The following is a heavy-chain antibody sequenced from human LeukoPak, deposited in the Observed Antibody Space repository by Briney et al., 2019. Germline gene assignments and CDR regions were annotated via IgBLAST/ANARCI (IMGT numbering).Heavy chain of an antibody. CDR1: GFTFSSYW. V-gene: IGHV3-74*01. J-gene: IGHJ3*02. CDR3: ARERQYYDYVWGSPMSAFDI. Sequence: GGSLRLSCAASGFTFSSYWMHWVRQAPGKGLVWVSRINSDGSSTSYADSVKGRFTISRDNAKNTLYLQMNSLRAEDTAVYYCARERQYYDYVWGSPMSAFDIWGQGTMVTVSS. D-gene: IGHD3-16*01. CDR2: INSDGSST.